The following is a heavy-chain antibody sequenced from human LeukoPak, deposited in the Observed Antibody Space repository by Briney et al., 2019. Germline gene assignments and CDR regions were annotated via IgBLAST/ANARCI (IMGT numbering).Heavy chain of an antibody. J-gene: IGHJ4*02. CDR1: GYTFTSYG. CDR3: ARSGAYYYDSSGYYAVGY. V-gene: IGHV1-18*01. Sequence: ASVKVSCKASGYTFTSYGISWVRQAPGQGLEWMGWISAYNGNTNYAQKLQGRVTMTTDTSTSTAYMGLRSLRSDDTAVYYCARSGAYYYDSSGYYAVGYWGQGTLVTVSS. D-gene: IGHD3-22*01. CDR2: ISAYNGNT.